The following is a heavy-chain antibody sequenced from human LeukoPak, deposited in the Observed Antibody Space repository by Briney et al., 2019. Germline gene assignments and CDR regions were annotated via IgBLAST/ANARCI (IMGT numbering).Heavy chain of an antibody. CDR3: ARDSRLYIAAAGTPWFDP. CDR1: GFTVSSNY. V-gene: IGHV3-66*02. J-gene: IGHJ5*02. CDR2: IYSGGST. D-gene: IGHD6-13*01. Sequence: GGSLRLSCAASGFTVSSNYMSWVRQVPGKGLEWVSVIYSGGSTYYADSAKGRFTISRDNSKNTLYLQMNSLRAEDTAVYYCARDSRLYIAAAGTPWFDPWGQGTLVTVSS.